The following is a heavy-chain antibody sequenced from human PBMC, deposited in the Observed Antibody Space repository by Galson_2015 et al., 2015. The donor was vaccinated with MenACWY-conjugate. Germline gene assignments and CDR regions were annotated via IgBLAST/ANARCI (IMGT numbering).Heavy chain of an antibody. D-gene: IGHD6-19*01. CDR3: VADVRF. CDR2: IKQDGSEK. V-gene: IGHV3-7*03. J-gene: IGHJ4*02. CDR1: GFTFGSLW. Sequence: SLRLSCAASGFTFGSLWMRWVRQAPGKGLEWVARIKQDGSEKYYGDSVRGRFTVSRDNAENSLYLQMNSLRADDTAVYYCVADVRFGGQGTLVTVSS.